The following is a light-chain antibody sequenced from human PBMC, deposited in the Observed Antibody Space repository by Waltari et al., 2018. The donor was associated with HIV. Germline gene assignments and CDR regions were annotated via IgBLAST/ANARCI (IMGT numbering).Light chain of an antibody. J-gene: IGLJ2*01. CDR2: DTN. Sequence: QAVVTQAPSPTVSPGGTVPPPCCASTGAVTRGTHSARFQQKSGQAPRPLIYDTNNKHSSTPARFSGSLLGGKAALTLSGAQPEDEADYFCLLSYAGARPVVFGGGTKLTVL. CDR3: LLSYAGARPVV. V-gene: IGLV7-46*01. CDR1: TGAVTRGTH.